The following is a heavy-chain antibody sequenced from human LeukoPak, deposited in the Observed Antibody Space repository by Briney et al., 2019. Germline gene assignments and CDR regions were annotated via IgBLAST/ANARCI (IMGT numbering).Heavy chain of an antibody. CDR1: DHSIGNYY. V-gene: IGHV4-59*01. Sequence: PSETLSLTCTVSDHSIGNYYWSWIRQSPGKGLEWIGYIYFSGSTNYNPSLKRRVTMSVVTSKNQFSLRLTSVTAADTATYYCARVGGSNFYNYGMDVWGQGTTVIVSS. J-gene: IGHJ6*02. D-gene: IGHD4-11*01. CDR3: ARVGGSNFYNYGMDV. CDR2: IYFSGST.